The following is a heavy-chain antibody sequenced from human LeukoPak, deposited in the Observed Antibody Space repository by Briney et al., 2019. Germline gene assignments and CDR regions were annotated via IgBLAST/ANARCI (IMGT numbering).Heavy chain of an antibody. CDR1: GYTFTSYD. J-gene: IGHJ6*02. CDR3: VRVQSGSYARYGMDV. D-gene: IGHD1-26*01. Sequence: ASVRVSCKSSGYTFTSYDINWVRQATGQGLEWMGWMNPNSGSTGYAQKFQGRVTMTRSTSISTAYMELSSLRSEDTAVYYCVRVQSGSYARYGMDVWGQGTMVTVSS. V-gene: IGHV1-8*01. CDR2: MNPNSGST.